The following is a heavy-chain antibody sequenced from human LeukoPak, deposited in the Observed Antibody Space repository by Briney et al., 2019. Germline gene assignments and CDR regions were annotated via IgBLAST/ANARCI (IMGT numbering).Heavy chain of an antibody. Sequence: ASVKVSCKASGYTFTNYYMHWVRQAPGQGLEWMGIINPSGDSTNYAQKFQGRVTMTRDTSTSTVYMELSSLRSEDTAVYYCAGTAGYDILTGYHFDYWGQGTLVTVSS. CDR1: GYTFTNYY. CDR3: AGTAGYDILTGYHFDY. V-gene: IGHV1-46*01. CDR2: INPSGDST. D-gene: IGHD3-9*01. J-gene: IGHJ4*02.